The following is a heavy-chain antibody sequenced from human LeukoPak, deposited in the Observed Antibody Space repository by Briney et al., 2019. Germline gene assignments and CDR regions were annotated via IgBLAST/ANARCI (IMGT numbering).Heavy chain of an antibody. CDR1: GYTFTGHF. D-gene: IGHD2-21*01. J-gene: IGHJ6*04. CDR3: ARDVVGGFADPIEYMDV. CDR2: INPESGGT. Sequence: ASVKVSCKASGYTFTGHFIHWVRQAPGQGLEWMGWINPESGGTRYTQKFEGRITMTRDTSISAVYMELSRLRSDDTAIYYCARDVVGGFADPIEYMDVWGKGTTVIVSS. V-gene: IGHV1-2*02.